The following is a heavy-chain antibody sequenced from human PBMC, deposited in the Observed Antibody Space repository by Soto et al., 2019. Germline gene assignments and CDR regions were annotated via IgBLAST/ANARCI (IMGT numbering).Heavy chain of an antibody. Sequence: GGSLRLSCAASGFTFSSYSMNWVRQAPGKGLEWVSSISSSSSYIYYADSVKGRFTISRDNAKNSLYLQMNSLRAEDTAVYYCARGWFWGASCYEAVCQDYWGQGTLVTVSS. V-gene: IGHV3-21*01. J-gene: IGHJ4*02. D-gene: IGHD2-2*01. CDR3: ARGWFWGASCYEAVCQDY. CDR2: ISSSSSYI. CDR1: GFTFSSYS.